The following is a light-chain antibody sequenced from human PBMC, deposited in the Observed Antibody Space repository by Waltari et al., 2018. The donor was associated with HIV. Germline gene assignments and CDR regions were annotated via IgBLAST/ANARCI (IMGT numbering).Light chain of an antibody. J-gene: IGLJ1*01. CDR2: EGS. V-gene: IGLV2-23*01. Sequence: QSALTQPASVSGSPGQSITISCTGTSSDVGRYNLVSWYQQHPGKAPKLMIYEGSKRPSGFSNRFSGSKSGNTASLTISGLQAEDEADYYCCSYAGSSTYVFGAGTKVTVL. CDR3: CSYAGSSTYV. CDR1: SSDVGRYNL.